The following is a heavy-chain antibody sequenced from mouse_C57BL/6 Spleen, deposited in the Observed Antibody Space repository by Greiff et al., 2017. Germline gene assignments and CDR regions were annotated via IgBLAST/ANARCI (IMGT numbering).Heavy chain of an antibody. V-gene: IGHV1-54*01. CDR3: ARDDSCVAY. Sequence: QVQLQQSGAELVRPGTSVKVSCKASGYAFTNYMIEWVKQRPGQGLEWIGVINPGSGSTNYNEKVKGKATLTADKSSSTSYMQLSSLTSADAAVYFCARDDSCVAYWGQGTLVTVSA. J-gene: IGHJ3*01. CDR1: GYAFTNYM. D-gene: IGHD2-4*01. CDR2: INPGSGST.